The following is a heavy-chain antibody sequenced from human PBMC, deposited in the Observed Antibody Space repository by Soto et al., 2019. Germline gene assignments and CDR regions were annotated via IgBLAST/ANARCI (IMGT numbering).Heavy chain of an antibody. CDR2: IHYSGST. CDR1: GDSISSYY. CDR3: ARSHIVPRLFIYPYDY. Sequence: SETLSLTCTVSGDSISSYYWSWIRQPPGRGLEWIGYIHYSGSTNYNPSLKSRVTISVDTSKNQFSLKLSSVTAADTSVYYCARSHIVPRLFIYPYDYWGQGTLVTVS. D-gene: IGHD5-12*01. J-gene: IGHJ4*02. V-gene: IGHV4-59*08.